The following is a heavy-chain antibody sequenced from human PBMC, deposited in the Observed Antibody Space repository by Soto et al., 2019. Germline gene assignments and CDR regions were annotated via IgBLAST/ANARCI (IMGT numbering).Heavy chain of an antibody. Sequence: EVQLVESGGGLVKPGGSLRLSCAASGFTFSSYSMNWVRQAPGKGLEWVSSISSSSSYIYYADSVKGRFTISRDNAKNSLYLQMNSLRVEDTAVYYCARFGVAAHYYYYYGMDVWGQGTTVTVSS. CDR3: ARFGVAAHYYYYYGMDV. V-gene: IGHV3-21*01. J-gene: IGHJ6*02. CDR2: ISSSSSYI. CDR1: GFTFSSYS. D-gene: IGHD6-6*01.